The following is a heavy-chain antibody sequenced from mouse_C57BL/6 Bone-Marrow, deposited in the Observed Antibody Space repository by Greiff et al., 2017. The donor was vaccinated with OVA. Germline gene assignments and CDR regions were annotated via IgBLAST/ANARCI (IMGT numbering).Heavy chain of an antibody. CDR3: ARHEDKVNYDRYFDV. Sequence: VKLMESGAELVKPGASVKLSCKASGYTFTEYTIHWVKQRSGQGLEWIGWFYPGSGSIKYNEKFKDKATLTADKSSSTVYMELSRLTSEDSAVYFCARHEDKVNYDRYFDVWGTGTTVTVSS. D-gene: IGHD2-4*01. V-gene: IGHV1-62-2*01. J-gene: IGHJ1*03. CDR1: GYTFTEYT. CDR2: FYPGSGSI.